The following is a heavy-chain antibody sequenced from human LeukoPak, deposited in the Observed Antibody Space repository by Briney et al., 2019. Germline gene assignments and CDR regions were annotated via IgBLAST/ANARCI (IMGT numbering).Heavy chain of an antibody. Sequence: GASVKVSCKASGYTFTGYYMHWVRQAPGQGLEWMGWISAYNANTNYALKLQGRVTMTTDTSTSTAYMELRSLRSDDTAVYYCARDYCSSTSCYFDYWGQGTLVTVSS. D-gene: IGHD2-2*01. CDR1: GYTFTGYY. CDR3: ARDYCSSTSCYFDY. CDR2: ISAYNANT. J-gene: IGHJ4*02. V-gene: IGHV1-18*04.